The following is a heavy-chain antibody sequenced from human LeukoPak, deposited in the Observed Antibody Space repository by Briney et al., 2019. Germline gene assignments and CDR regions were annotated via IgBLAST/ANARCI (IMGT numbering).Heavy chain of an antibody. CDR3: ARSEGARNYYYYGMDV. V-gene: IGHV3-11*01. CDR2: ISSSGSTI. Sequence: GGSLRLSCAASGFTFSDYYMSWIRQAPGKGLEWASYISSSGSTIYYADSVKGRFTISRDNAKNSLYLQMNSLRAEDTAVYYCARSEGARNYYYYGMDVWGQGTTVTVSS. J-gene: IGHJ6*02. CDR1: GFTFSDYY.